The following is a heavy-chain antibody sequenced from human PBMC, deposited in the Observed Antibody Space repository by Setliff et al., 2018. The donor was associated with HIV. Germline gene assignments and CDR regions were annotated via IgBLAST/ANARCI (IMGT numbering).Heavy chain of an antibody. Sequence: SETLSLTCGVSGDSIIGIHWWDWVRQPPGKGLEWIGEIYHSGSTNYNPSLKSRVTISVDKSQNQFSLKLNAVTAADTAVYYCARGLGGWAVKFDYWSRGTLVTVSS. J-gene: IGHJ4*02. CDR2: IYHSGST. CDR1: GDSIIGIHW. V-gene: IGHV4-4*02. D-gene: IGHD6-19*01. CDR3: ARGLGGWAVKFDY.